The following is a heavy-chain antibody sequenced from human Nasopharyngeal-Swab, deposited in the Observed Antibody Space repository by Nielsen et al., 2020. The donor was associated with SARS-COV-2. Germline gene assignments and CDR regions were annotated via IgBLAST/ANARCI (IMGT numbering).Heavy chain of an antibody. CDR3: ARDKGTSGWFDP. V-gene: IGHV3-11*01. CDR2: ISSSAYSE. J-gene: IGHJ5*02. Sequence: WIRQPPGKGLEWVSGISSSAYSEFYADSVKGRVTISRDNAQNSLYLQMNNLRADDTAVYYCARDKGTSGWFDPWGPGTLVTVSS. D-gene: IGHD6-25*01.